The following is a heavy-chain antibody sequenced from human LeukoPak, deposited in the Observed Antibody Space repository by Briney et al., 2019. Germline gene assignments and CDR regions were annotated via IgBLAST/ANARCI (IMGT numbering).Heavy chain of an antibody. D-gene: IGHD3-9*01. V-gene: IGHV4-61*02. Sequence: SETLSLTCTVSGGSISSGSYYWSWIRQPAGKGLEWIGRIYTSGSTNYNPSLKSRVTISVDTSKNQFSLKLSSVTAADTAVYYCAREVKELRYFDWLDWFDPWGQGTLVTVSS. CDR2: IYTSGST. CDR3: AREVKELRYFDWLDWFDP. CDR1: GGSISSGSYY. J-gene: IGHJ5*02.